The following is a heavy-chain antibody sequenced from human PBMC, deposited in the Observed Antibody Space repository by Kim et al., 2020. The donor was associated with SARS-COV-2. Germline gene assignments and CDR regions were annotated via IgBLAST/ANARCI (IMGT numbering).Heavy chain of an antibody. CDR1: GFTFSTYP. V-gene: IGHV3-30*04. CDR2: ISTDGTNK. J-gene: IGHJ5*02. D-gene: IGHD1-1*01. CDR3: ARDRHGAAGYFGP. Sequence: GGSLRLSCAASGFTFSTYPLHWVRQAPGKGLEWVAVISTDGTNKYYADFVKGRFTISRDKYNNTVHLQMSSLRAEDTAVYYCARDRHGAAGYFGPWGQGTLVTVSS.